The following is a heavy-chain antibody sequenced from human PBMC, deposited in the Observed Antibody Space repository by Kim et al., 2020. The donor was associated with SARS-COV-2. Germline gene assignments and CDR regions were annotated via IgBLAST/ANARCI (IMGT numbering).Heavy chain of an antibody. Sequence: VEDRFTSSRDNAKNSLYLQMNSLRDEDTAVYYCARGRGKLSDYYYYGMDVWGQGTTVTVSS. D-gene: IGHD2-15*01. J-gene: IGHJ6*02. V-gene: IGHV3-48*02. CDR3: ARGRGKLSDYYYYGMDV.